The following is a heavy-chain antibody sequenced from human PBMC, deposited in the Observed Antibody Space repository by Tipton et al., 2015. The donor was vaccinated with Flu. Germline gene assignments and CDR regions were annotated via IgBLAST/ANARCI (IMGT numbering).Heavy chain of an antibody. V-gene: IGHV4-38-2*01. J-gene: IGHJ4*02. CDR1: GDSIGSRNF. Sequence: GLVKPSETLSLTCSVSGDSIGSRNFWGWIRQPPGKGLEWIGTIYHSGTTYYNPSLKSRLTISVDTSKNQFSLRLSSVTAADTAVYYCARHTGDSVRGVIDYWGQGTLVTVSS. CDR2: IYHSGTT. CDR3: ARHTGDSVRGVIDY. D-gene: IGHD3-10*02.